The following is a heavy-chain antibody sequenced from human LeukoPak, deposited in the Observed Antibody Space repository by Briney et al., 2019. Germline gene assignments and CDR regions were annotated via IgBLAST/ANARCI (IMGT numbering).Heavy chain of an antibody. J-gene: IGHJ4*02. D-gene: IGHD3-22*01. Sequence: SETLSLTCTVSGGSIKGHFWSWIRQPPGKGLEWIGYVSDSGTTNYNPSLNNRLTLSVDKSKNPFSLQLTSVTAADTAVYYCARDSSDFFDRSGLNFLVYWGQGNLVAVSS. CDR3: ARDSSDFFDRSGLNFLVY. V-gene: IGHV4-59*11. CDR1: GGSIKGHF. CDR2: VSDSGTT.